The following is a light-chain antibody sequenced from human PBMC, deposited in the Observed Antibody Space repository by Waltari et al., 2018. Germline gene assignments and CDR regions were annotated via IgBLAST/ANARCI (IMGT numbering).Light chain of an antibody. CDR1: QAIGSY. J-gene: IGKJ4*01. CDR2: SAS. V-gene: IGKV1-8*01. Sequence: AIRITQSPSSISASRGDRVTITCRANQAIGSYLAWYQQTSGKAPRLLISSASILQSGVPSRFVGAGSGTNFSLTITCVQFEDFGTYYCQQYYSSPPTFGGG. CDR3: QQYYSSPPT.